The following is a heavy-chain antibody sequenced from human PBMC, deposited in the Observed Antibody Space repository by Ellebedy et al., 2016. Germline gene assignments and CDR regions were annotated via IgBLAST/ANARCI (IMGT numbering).Heavy chain of an antibody. CDR1: GFTFDDYA. Sequence: SLKISXAASGFTFDDYAMHWVRQAPGKGLEWVSGISWNSGSIGYADSVKGRFTISRDNAKNSLYLQMNSLRAEDTALYYCATGQNYYYYMDVWGKGTTVTVSS. CDR2: ISWNSGSI. V-gene: IGHV3-9*01. J-gene: IGHJ6*03. CDR3: ATGQNYYYYMDV.